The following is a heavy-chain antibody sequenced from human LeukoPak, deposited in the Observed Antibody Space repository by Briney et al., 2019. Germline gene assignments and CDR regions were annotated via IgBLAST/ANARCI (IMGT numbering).Heavy chain of an antibody. Sequence: SETLSLTCAVSGYSISSGYYWAWIRQSPGKGLEWIGSIHHSGITYYNPSLKSRLTISINTSKNQFALKLSSVTAADTAVYYCASDVALNWYFFWGQGTSVTVSS. J-gene: IGHJ5*01. CDR2: IHHSGIT. CDR3: ASDVALNWYFF. V-gene: IGHV4-38-2*01. CDR1: GYSISSGYY. D-gene: IGHD3-16*01.